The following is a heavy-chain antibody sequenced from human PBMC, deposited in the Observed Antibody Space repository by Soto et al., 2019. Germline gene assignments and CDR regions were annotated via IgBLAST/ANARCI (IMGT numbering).Heavy chain of an antibody. CDR1: GYTFTSYD. CDR2: MNPNSGNT. Sequence: SVKVSCKASGYTFTSYDINWVRQATGQGLEWMGWMNPNSGNTGYAQKFQGRVTMTRNTSISTAYMELSSLRSEDTAVYYCARGQYYDFWSGYSSSPYGMDVWGQGPTVTVSS. J-gene: IGHJ6*02. D-gene: IGHD3-3*01. CDR3: ARGQYYDFWSGYSSSPYGMDV. V-gene: IGHV1-8*01.